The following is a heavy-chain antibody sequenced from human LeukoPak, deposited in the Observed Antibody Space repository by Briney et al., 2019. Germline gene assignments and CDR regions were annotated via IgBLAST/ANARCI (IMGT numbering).Heavy chain of an antibody. CDR2: INSAGSIT. J-gene: IGHJ4*02. CDR3: LRGADGYGVFDY. V-gene: IGHV3-74*01. D-gene: IGHD5-24*01. Sequence: GGSLRLSCAASGFTFSSYWMHWVRQAPGKGLVWVSRINSAGSITNYADSVRGRFTVSRDNAKNTLYLQLNSLTIEDTAVYYCLRGADGYGVFDYWGQGSLVTVSA. CDR1: GFTFSSYW.